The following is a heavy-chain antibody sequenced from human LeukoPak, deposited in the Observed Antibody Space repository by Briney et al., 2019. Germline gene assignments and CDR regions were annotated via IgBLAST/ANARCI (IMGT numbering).Heavy chain of an antibody. Sequence: SETLSLTCTVSGGSISSNSYYWGWIRQPPGKGLEWIRSIYYSGSTYYNLSLKTRVTISLDTSKNQFSLKLSSVTAADTAVYYCATQLGYCSSTTCQDFDYWGQGTLVTVSS. CDR2: IYYSGST. D-gene: IGHD2-2*01. V-gene: IGHV4-39*01. J-gene: IGHJ4*02. CDR1: GGSISSNSYY. CDR3: ATQLGYCSSTTCQDFDY.